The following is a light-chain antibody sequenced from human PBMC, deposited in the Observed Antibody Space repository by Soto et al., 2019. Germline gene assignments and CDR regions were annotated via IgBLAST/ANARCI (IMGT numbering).Light chain of an antibody. J-gene: IGLJ2*01. CDR1: SSDVGGYNY. V-gene: IGLV2-14*01. CDR2: DVS. Sequence: QSALTQPASVSASPGQSIIISCTGTSSDVGGYNYVSWYQQHPGKAPKLMIYDVSNRPSGVSNRFSGSKSGNTASLTISGLQAEDEADYYCSSYTTSNTDVVFGGGTKLPVL. CDR3: SSYTTSNTDVV.